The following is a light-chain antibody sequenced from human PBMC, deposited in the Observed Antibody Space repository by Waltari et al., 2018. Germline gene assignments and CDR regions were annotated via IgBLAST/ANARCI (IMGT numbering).Light chain of an antibody. J-gene: IGKJ2*01. CDR1: PSVGSSY. CDR3: QQYGSPPYT. CDR2: AVS. V-gene: IGKV3-20*01. Sequence: EIVLTTSPGTLSLSPGERATLSCWASPSVGSSYFAWFQQKPGQAPRLLVYAVSSRATGTPDRFSGSGSGTDFTLTINRLEPEDSAVYYCQQYGSPPYTFGQGTKLEL.